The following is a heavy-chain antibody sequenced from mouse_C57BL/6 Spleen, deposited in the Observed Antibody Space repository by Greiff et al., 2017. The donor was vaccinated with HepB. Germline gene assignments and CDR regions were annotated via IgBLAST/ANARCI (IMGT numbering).Heavy chain of an antibody. D-gene: IGHD1-1*01. CDR3: ARGNGSSLAWFAY. V-gene: IGHV1-69*01. Sequence: QVQLQQPGAELVMPGASVKLSCKASGYTFTSYWMHWVKQRPGQGLEWIGEIDPSDSYTNYNQKFKGKSTLTVDKSSSTAYMQLSSLTSEDSAVYNCARGNGSSLAWFAYWGQGTLVTVSA. CDR2: IDPSDSYT. J-gene: IGHJ3*01. CDR1: GYTFTSYW.